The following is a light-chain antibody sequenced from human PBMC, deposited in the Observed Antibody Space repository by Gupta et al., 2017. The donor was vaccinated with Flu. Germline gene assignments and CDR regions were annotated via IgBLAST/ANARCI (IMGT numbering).Light chain of an antibody. CDR2: GAS. CDR1: QSVTSN. Sequence: PATLSVSPGERASFSCRASQSVTSNLAWYQHKPGQAPRLLVSGASTRATGVPARFSGSGSGTNFSLTISGLQSEDFAVYYCQQYNSLPWTFGQGTNLEIK. V-gene: IGKV3-15*01. CDR3: QQYNSLPWT. J-gene: IGKJ1*01.